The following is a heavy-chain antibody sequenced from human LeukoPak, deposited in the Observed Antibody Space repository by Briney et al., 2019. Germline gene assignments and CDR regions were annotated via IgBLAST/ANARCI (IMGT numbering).Heavy chain of an antibody. V-gene: IGHV3-53*01. CDR2: IYSGGST. J-gene: IGHJ4*02. Sequence: GGSLRLSCAASGFTVSSNYMSWVRQAPGKGLEWVSVIYSGGSTYYADSVKGRFTISRDNSKNTLYLQMNSLRTEDTAVYYCAKRPLTYYYDSSAYYFDYWGQGTLVTVSS. D-gene: IGHD3-22*01. CDR3: AKRPLTYYYDSSAYYFDY. CDR1: GFTVSSNY.